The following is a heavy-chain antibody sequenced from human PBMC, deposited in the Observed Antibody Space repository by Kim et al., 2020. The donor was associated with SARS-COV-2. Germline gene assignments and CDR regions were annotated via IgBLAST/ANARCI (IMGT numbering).Heavy chain of an antibody. CDR3: ARGVWFGELLVNYYGMDV. D-gene: IGHD3-10*01. Sequence: ASVKVSCKASCYTFTSYGISWVRQAPGQGLEWMGWISAYNGNTNYAQKLQGRVTMTTDTSTSTAYMELRSLRSDDTAVYYCARGVWFGELLVNYYGMDVWGQGTTVTVSS. CDR1: CYTFTSYG. J-gene: IGHJ6*02. V-gene: IGHV1-18*01. CDR2: ISAYNGNT.